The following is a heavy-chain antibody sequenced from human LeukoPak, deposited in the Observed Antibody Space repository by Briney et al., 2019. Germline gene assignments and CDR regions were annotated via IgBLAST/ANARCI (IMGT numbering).Heavy chain of an antibody. J-gene: IGHJ4*02. D-gene: IGHD5-18*01. CDR2: INHSGST. V-gene: IGHV4-34*01. CDR3: ARGYSYGRFDY. CDR1: GGSFSGYY. Sequence: SETPSLTCAVYGGSFSGYYWSWIRQPPGKGLEWIGEINHSGSTNYNPSLKSRVTISVDTSKNQFSLKLSSVTAADTAVYYCARGYSYGRFDYWGQGTLVTVSS.